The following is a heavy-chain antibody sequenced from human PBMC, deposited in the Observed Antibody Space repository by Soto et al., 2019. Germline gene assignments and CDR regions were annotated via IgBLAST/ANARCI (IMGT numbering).Heavy chain of an antibody. Sequence: GESLRLSCAASGFTFSSYAMSWVRQAPGKGLEWVSAISGSGGSTYYADSVKGRFTISRDNSKNTLYLQMHSLRAEDTAVYYCARYCSSTSCYTREDYYYYMDVWGKGTTVTVSS. J-gene: IGHJ6*03. D-gene: IGHD2-2*02. CDR1: GFTFSSYA. V-gene: IGHV3-23*01. CDR2: ISGSGGST. CDR3: ARYCSSTSCYTREDYYYYMDV.